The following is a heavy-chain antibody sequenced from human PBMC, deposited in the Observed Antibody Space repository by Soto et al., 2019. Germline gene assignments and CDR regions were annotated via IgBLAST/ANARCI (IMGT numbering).Heavy chain of an antibody. Sequence: QITLKESGPPLVKPTQTLTLTCTFSGFSLSTSGVGVGWIRQPPGKALEWLALIYWDDDKRYSPSLKSRLTITKDPSKSQVVLTMTNMDPVDTATYYCAHRGYSSSWSHHFDYWGQGTLVTVSS. V-gene: IGHV2-5*02. CDR3: AHRGYSSSWSHHFDY. J-gene: IGHJ4*02. CDR2: IYWDDDK. CDR1: GFSLSTSGVG. D-gene: IGHD6-13*01.